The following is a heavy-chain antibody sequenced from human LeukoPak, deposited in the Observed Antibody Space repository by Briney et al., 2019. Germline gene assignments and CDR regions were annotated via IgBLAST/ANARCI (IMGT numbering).Heavy chain of an antibody. J-gene: IGHJ4*02. CDR2: IYPGDSET. Sequence: GGPLETSWQGPGYSSTSYWIGWVRQIPGKGLGWMRIIYPGDSETRYRPPFQGQVTTSADKSISTAYLQWSSLKASDTAMYYCARHSYDSSGYYSPSFDYWGQGTLVTVSS. D-gene: IGHD3-22*01. V-gene: IGHV5-51*01. CDR1: GYSSTSYW. CDR3: ARHSYDSSGYYSPSFDY.